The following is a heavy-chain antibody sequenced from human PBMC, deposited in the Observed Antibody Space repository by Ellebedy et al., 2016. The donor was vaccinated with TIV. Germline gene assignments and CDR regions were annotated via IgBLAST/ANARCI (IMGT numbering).Heavy chain of an antibody. V-gene: IGHV4-4*01. D-gene: IGHD2-15*01. Sequence: SETLSLTCAVSGGSISSSNWWSWVRQPPGKGLEWIGEIYHSGNTNYNPSLKSRVTISVDKSKNQFSLTLISVTAADTAVYCCARVPVCSGGSCVPTYAFDIWGQGTMVTVSS. CDR3: ARVPVCSGGSCVPTYAFDI. J-gene: IGHJ3*02. CDR2: IYHSGNT. CDR1: GGSISSSNW.